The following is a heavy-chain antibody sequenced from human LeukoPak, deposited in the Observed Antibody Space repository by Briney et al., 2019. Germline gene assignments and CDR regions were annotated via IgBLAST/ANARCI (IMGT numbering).Heavy chain of an antibody. CDR3: ARHQQWPNYYFDY. D-gene: IGHD6-19*01. CDR2: IYYSGST. Sequence: PSETLSLTCTVSGGSISSSSYYWGWIRQPPGKGLEWIGSIYYSGSTYYNPSLKSRVTISVDTSKNQFSLKLSSVTAADTAVYYCARHQQWPNYYFDYWGQGTLVTVSS. V-gene: IGHV4-39*01. CDR1: GGSISSSSYY. J-gene: IGHJ4*02.